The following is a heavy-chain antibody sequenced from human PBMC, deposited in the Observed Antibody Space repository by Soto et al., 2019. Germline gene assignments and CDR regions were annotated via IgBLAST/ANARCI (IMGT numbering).Heavy chain of an antibody. CDR3: AKDKGAGGGGCFDN. V-gene: IGHV3-23*01. D-gene: IGHD2-15*01. Sequence: DVQLLESGGGLVQPGGSLRLSCAASGFTFSNYAMSWVRQAPGKGLEWVSAISGSGGNTYYADSVKGRFTISRDQSRNTLYLQMNSLRAEDTAVYYCAKDKGAGGGGCFDNWGQGTLVTVSS. CDR1: GFTFSNYA. J-gene: IGHJ4*02. CDR2: ISGSGGNT.